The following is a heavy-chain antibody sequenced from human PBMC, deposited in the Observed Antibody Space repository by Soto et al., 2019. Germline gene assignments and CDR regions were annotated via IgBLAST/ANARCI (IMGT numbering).Heavy chain of an antibody. Sequence: EVQLLESGGGLVQPGGSLRLSCAASGFPFSRCAMNWVRQAPGKGLEWVSTISHSDNSTYYADSVKGRFTVSRDNSENTLYLQMNSLRAEDTAIDYCSKRGGDSGWGDFDSWGQGTLVTVSS. J-gene: IGHJ4*02. CDR1: GFPFSRCA. D-gene: IGHD6-19*01. CDR2: ISHSDNST. CDR3: SKRGGDSGWGDFDS. V-gene: IGHV3-23*01.